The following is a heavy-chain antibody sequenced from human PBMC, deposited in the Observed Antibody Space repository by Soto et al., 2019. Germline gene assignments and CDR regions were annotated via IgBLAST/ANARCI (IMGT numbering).Heavy chain of an antibody. D-gene: IGHD3-10*01. CDR2: IWYDGSNK. CDR3: ASGPTYYYGSGSY. V-gene: IGHV3-33*01. Sequence: ESGGGVVQPGRSLRLSCAASGFTFSSYGMHWVRQAPGKGLEWVAVIWYDGSNKYYADSVKGRFTISRDNSKNTLYLQMNSLRAEDTAVYYCASGPTYYYGSGSYWGQGTLVTVSS. CDR1: GFTFSSYG. J-gene: IGHJ4*02.